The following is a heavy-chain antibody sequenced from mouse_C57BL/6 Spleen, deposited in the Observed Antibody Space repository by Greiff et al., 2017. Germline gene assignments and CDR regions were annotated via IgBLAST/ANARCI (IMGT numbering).Heavy chain of an antibody. Sequence: QVQLQQSGPELARPWASVKISCPAFYTFSRRVHFAIRDTNSWMQWVKQRPGQGLEWIGAIYPGNGYTCYNKKFKGKATFTADKSANPAYRQLSSHTSEDYSGNYCARSITTVNDWGQGTTLTVSA. J-gene: IGHJ2*01. CDR3: SEDYSGNYCARSITTVND. CDR1: YTFSRRVH. CDR2: GQGLEWIG. D-gene: IGHD1-1*01. V-gene: IGHV1-87*01.